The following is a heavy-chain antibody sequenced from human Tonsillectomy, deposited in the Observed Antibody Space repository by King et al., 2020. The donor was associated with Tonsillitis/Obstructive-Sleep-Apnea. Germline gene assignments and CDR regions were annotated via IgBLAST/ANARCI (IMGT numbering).Heavy chain of an antibody. V-gene: IGHV4-59*01. CDR1: GGSISSYY. Sequence: QLQESGPGLVKPSETLSLTCTVSGGSISSYYWSWIRQPPGKGLEWIGYIYYSGGTKYNPSLKSRAIISVDTSKNQFSLKLSSVTAADTAVYYCAREALDAFDIWGQGTMVTVSS. CDR3: AREALDAFDI. CDR2: IYYSGGT. J-gene: IGHJ3*02.